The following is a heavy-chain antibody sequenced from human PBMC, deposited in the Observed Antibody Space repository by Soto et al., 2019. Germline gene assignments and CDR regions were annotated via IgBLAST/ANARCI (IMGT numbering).Heavy chain of an antibody. CDR2: IHYSGST. CDR3: ARFSGYSYGYVFDY. V-gene: IGHV4-59*01. D-gene: IGHD5-18*01. Sequence: MRASETLSLTCTVSGGSISSYYWSWIRQSPGKGLEWIGYIHYSGSTNYNPSLKSRVTISVDTSKIHFSLKLSSVTAADTAVYYCARFSGYSYGYVFDYWGRGTLVTFSS. CDR1: GGSISSYY. J-gene: IGHJ4*02.